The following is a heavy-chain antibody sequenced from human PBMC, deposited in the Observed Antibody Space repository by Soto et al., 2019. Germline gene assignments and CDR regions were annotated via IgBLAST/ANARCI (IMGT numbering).Heavy chain of an antibody. V-gene: IGHV5-51*01. CDR1: GYSFTSYW. Sequence: GESLKISCKGSGYSFTSYWIGWVRQMPGKGLEWMGIIYPGDSDTRYSPSFQGQVTISADKSISTAYLQWSSLKASDTAMYHCARHSTRYRRDKDAFDIWGQGTMVTVSS. CDR2: IYPGDSDT. J-gene: IGHJ3*02. CDR3: ARHSTRYRRDKDAFDI. D-gene: IGHD1-1*01.